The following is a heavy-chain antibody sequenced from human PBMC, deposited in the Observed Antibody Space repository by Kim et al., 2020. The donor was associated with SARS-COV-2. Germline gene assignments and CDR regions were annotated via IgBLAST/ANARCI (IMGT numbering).Heavy chain of an antibody. CDR3: ARYPALHYYDSSGYPGSFDY. J-gene: IGHJ4*02. D-gene: IGHD3-22*01. CDR2: INHSGST. V-gene: IGHV4-34*01. CDR1: GGSFSGYY. Sequence: SETLSLTCAVYGGSFSGYYWSWIRQPPGKGLEWIGEINHSGSTNYNPSLKSRVTISVDTSKNQFSLKLSSVTAADTAVYYCARYPALHYYDSSGYPGSFDYWGQGTLVTVSS.